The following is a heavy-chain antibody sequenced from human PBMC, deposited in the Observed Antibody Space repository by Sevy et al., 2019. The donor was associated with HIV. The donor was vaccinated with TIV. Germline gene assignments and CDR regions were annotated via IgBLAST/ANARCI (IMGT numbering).Heavy chain of an antibody. D-gene: IGHD2-15*01. J-gene: IGHJ4*02. CDR3: ARDRGGDNGSSWDFDY. Sequence: GGSLRLSCAASGFTFSDYYMSWIRQAPGKGLEWISYIGSSGSTTYYADSVKGRFTITRDNAKNSLYLQMNSLRAEDTAVYYCARDRGGDNGSSWDFDYWGQGTLVTVSS. CDR2: IGSSGSTT. V-gene: IGHV3-11*01. CDR1: GFTFSDYY.